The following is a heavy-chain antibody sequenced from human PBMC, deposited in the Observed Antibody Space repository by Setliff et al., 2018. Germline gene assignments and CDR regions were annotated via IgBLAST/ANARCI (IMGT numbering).Heavy chain of an antibody. Sequence: PSETLSLTCSVSGGSVTTSRYCWGWIRQPPGKGLEWIGSIYYSGSTYYNPSLKSRVTISVDTSKNQFSLKLSSVTAADTAVYYCARVSGVARQAFDIWGQGTMVTVSS. D-gene: IGHD3-10*02. CDR1: GGSVTTSRYC. CDR2: IYYSGST. V-gene: IGHV4-39*07. CDR3: ARVSGVARQAFDI. J-gene: IGHJ3*02.